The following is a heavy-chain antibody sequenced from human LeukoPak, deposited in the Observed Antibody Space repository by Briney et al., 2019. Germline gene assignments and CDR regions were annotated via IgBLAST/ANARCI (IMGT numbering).Heavy chain of an antibody. D-gene: IGHD3-3*01. CDR1: GFTFDDYA. CDR2: ISWNSGSI. J-gene: IGHJ4*02. V-gene: IGHV3-9*01. Sequence: GGSLRLSCAASGFTFDDYAMHWVRQAPGKGLEWVSGISWNSGSIGYADSVKGRFTISRDNAKNSLYLQMNSLRAEDTAVYYCVRDGLYGVYWGQGTLVTVSS. CDR3: VRDGLYGVY.